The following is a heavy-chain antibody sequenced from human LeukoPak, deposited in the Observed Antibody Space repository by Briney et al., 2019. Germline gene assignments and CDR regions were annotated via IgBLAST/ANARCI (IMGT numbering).Heavy chain of an antibody. D-gene: IGHD2-2*01. CDR2: INHSEST. CDR1: GGSFSGYY. J-gene: IGHJ5*02. Sequence: SETLSLTCAVYGGSFSGYYWSWIRQPPGKGLEWIGEINHSESTNYNPSLKSRVTISVDTSKNQFSLKLSSVTAADTAVYYCASAVSSWFDPWGQGTLVTVSS. CDR3: ASAVSSWFDP. V-gene: IGHV4-34*01.